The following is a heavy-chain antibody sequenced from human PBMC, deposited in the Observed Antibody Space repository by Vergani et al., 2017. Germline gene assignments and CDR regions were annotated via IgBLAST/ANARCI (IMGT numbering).Heavy chain of an antibody. Sequence: QVQLVQSGAEVKKPGASVKVSCKVSGYTLTELSMHWVRQAPGKGLEWMGGFDPEDGETIYAQKFQGRVTMTRDTSISTAYMELSRLRSDDTAVYYCARDLSSGWVYYYYGMDVWGQGTTVTVSS. J-gene: IGHJ6*02. CDR1: GYTLTELS. CDR2: FDPEDGET. D-gene: IGHD6-19*01. CDR3: ARDLSSGWVYYYYGMDV. V-gene: IGHV1-24*01.